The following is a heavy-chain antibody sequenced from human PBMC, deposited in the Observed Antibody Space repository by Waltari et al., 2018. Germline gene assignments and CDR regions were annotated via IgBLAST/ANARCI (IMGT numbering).Heavy chain of an antibody. CDR3: VTGPRDKWVGRYSGEFFHH. CDR1: DGSISSSNLY. V-gene: IGHV4-39*01. Sequence: QLQLQESGPGLVQPSETLSLTCAVSDGSISSSNLYWGWIRQPPGKGLEWIGSSSYSGTTYDSPSFQSRVTISIDTSRNQFSLTLKSVTAADTAVYYCVTGPRDKWVGRYSGEFFHHWGPGTLVTVSS. J-gene: IGHJ1*01. D-gene: IGHD3-9*01. CDR2: SSYSGTT.